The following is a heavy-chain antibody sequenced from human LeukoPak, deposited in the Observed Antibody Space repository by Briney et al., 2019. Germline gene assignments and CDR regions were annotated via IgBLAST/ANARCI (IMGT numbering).Heavy chain of an antibody. CDR3: ARDRNGDSFDY. V-gene: IGHV3-23*01. CDR1: AFTFSNYG. D-gene: IGHD4-17*01. J-gene: IGHJ4*02. Sequence: GGSLRLSCAASAFTFSNYGMRWVRQAPGKGLEWVSGLSGSGGSTYYADSVKGRLTISRDNSKNTLYLQMNSLRVEDTAVYYCARDRNGDSFDYWGQGTLVTVSS. CDR2: LSGSGGST.